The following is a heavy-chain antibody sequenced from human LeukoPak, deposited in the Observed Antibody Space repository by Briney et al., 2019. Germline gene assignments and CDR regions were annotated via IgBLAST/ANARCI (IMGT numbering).Heavy chain of an antibody. J-gene: IGHJ4*02. CDR1: GATFSSYA. Sequence: SVKLSCKASGATFSSYAISWVRQAPGQGLEWMGGVIPIFGTANYAQKFQGRVTITADESTSTAYMEMSSLRSEDTAVYYCARASLDYYGSASSQPIDYWGQGTLVTVSS. CDR3: ARASLDYYGSASSQPIDY. V-gene: IGHV1-69*13. CDR2: VIPIFGTA. D-gene: IGHD3-10*01.